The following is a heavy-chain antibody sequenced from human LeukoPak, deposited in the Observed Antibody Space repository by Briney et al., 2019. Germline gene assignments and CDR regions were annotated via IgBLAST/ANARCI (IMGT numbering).Heavy chain of an antibody. CDR2: ISGDGGST. V-gene: IGHV3-43*02. Sequence: KSGGSLRLSCAASGFTFDDYAMHWVRQAPGKGLEWVSLISGDGGSTYYADSVKGRFTISRDNSKNSLYLQMNSLRTEDTALYYCAKDYAGTYYDYVWGSYRDNYFDYWGQGTLVTVSS. CDR3: AKDYAGTYYDYVWGSYRDNYFDY. J-gene: IGHJ4*02. CDR1: GFTFDDYA. D-gene: IGHD3-16*02.